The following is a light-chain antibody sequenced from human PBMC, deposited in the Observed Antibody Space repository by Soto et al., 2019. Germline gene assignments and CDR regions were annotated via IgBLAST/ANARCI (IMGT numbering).Light chain of an antibody. V-gene: IGLV2-14*01. Sequence: QSALTQPASVSGSPGQSITISCTGTSSDVGGYNYVSWYQQHPGNAPKLMIYEVSHRPSGVSNRFSGSKSGTTAALTISGLQAEDEADYYCSSYTSSSIDYVFGTGTKLTVL. J-gene: IGLJ1*01. CDR3: SSYTSSSIDYV. CDR2: EVS. CDR1: SSDVGGYNY.